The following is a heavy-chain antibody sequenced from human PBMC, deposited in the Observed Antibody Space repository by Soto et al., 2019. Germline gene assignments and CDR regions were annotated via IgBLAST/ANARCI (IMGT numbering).Heavy chain of an antibody. CDR3: ASVTRTCISTSCYRYYYGMDV. D-gene: IGHD2-2*02. Sequence: PSETLSLTCTFSGGSVSSGSYYWSWIRQPPGRGLEWIGYIYYSGSTNYNPSLKSRVTISVDTSKNQFSLKLSSVTAADTAVYYCASVTRTCISTSCYRYYYGMDVWGQGTTVTVS. CDR1: GGSVSSGSYY. V-gene: IGHV4-61*01. J-gene: IGHJ6*02. CDR2: IYYSGST.